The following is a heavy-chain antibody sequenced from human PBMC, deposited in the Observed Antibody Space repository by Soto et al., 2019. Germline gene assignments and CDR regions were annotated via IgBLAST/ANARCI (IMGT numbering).Heavy chain of an antibody. CDR1: GYSFTGYY. D-gene: IGHD3-22*01. CDR2: VNPNSGGT. CDR3: ARDSSGLDY. J-gene: IGHJ4*02. Sequence: VAAVKVSCKASGYSFTGYYMHWVGQAPGQGVEWMGWVNPNSGGTNYAQKFQGRATMTRDTSISTAYMELSRLRSDDTAVYYCARDSSGLDYWGQGTLVTVSS. V-gene: IGHV1-2*02.